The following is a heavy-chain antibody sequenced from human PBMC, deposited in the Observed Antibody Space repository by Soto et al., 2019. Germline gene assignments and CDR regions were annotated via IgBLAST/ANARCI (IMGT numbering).Heavy chain of an antibody. V-gene: IGHV3-74*01. CDR1: GFTFSSYW. D-gene: IGHD3-10*01. CDR3: AREGDSGALLWCGELGF. CDR2: INSDGSST. Sequence: EVQLVESGGGLVQPGGSLRLSCAASGFTFSSYWMHWVRQAPGKGLVWVSRINSDGSSTSYADSVKGRFTISRDNAKNTLYLQMNSLRAEDTAVYYCAREGDSGALLWCGELGFWGQGTLVTVSS. J-gene: IGHJ4*02.